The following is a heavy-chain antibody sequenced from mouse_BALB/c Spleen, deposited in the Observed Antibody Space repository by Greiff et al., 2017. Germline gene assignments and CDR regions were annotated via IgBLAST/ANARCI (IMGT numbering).Heavy chain of an antibody. D-gene: IGHD2-2*01. Sequence: VKLMESGAELVKPGASVKLSCKASGDTFTSYYWYWVKQRPGQGLEWIGKINPSNGGTNFNEKFKSKSTLTVDKSSSTTYMQLSSLTSEDSAVYYCTRAALIYYAYDNYFDYWGQGTTLTVSS. J-gene: IGHJ2*01. CDR1: GDTFTSYY. CDR2: INPSNGGT. CDR3: TRAALIYYAYDNYFDY. V-gene: IGHV1-53*01.